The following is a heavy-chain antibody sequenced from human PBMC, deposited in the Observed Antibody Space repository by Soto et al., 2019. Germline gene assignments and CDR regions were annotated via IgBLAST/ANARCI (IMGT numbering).Heavy chain of an antibody. V-gene: IGHV4-59*01. CDR3: ARDRMGYYDSSGYDY. J-gene: IGHJ4*02. D-gene: IGHD3-22*01. CDR1: GGSISSYY. Sequence: SETLSLTCTVSGGSISSYYWSWIRQPPGKGLEWIGYIYYSGSTNYNPSLKSRVTISVDTSKNQFSLKLSSVTAADTAVYYCARDRMGYYDSSGYDYWGQGTLVTVSS. CDR2: IYYSGST.